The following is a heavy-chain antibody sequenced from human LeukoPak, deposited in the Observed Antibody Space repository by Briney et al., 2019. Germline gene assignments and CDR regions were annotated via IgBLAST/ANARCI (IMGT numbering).Heavy chain of an antibody. CDR1: GFTFSNYW. CDR2: IKTDGSDK. CDR3: ARAQFSSGWYEAGVDY. D-gene: IGHD6-19*01. J-gene: IGHJ4*02. V-gene: IGHV3-7*03. Sequence: GGSLRLSCAASGFTFSNYWMSWVRQAPGKGPEWVGDIKTDGSDKYYVGSVKGRFTISRDNAKNSLYLQMNSLRAEDTAVYYCARAQFSSGWYEAGVDYWGQGTLVTVSS.